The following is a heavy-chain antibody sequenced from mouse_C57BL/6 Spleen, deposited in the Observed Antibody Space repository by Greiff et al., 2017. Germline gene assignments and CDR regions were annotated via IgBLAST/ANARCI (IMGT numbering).Heavy chain of an antibody. J-gene: IGHJ3*01. CDR3: ARLGIYDDGYYDWFAY. CDR1: GYAFSSYW. D-gene: IGHD2-3*01. V-gene: IGHV1-80*01. CDR2: IYPGDGDT. Sequence: VKLVESGAELVKPGASVKISCKASGYAFSSYWMNWVKQRPGKGLAWIGQIYPGDGDTNYNGKFKGKATLTADKSSSTAYMQLSSLTSEDSAVYFCARLGIYDDGYYDWFAYWGQGTLVTVSA.